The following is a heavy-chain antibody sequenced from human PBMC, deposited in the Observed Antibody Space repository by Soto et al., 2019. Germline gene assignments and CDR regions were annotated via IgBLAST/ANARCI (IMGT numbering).Heavy chain of an antibody. J-gene: IGHJ5*02. V-gene: IGHV4-39*01. Sequence: PSETLSLTCNVSGGSIGSSRSYWAWFRQPPGKELEWIANIFYAGNTYYNPSLKSRVTVSVDTSKNQFSLKLDSVTAADTSVYYCARQAAAPGIDLWFDPWGQGTLVTVSS. CDR3: ARQAAAPGIDLWFDP. CDR2: IFYAGNT. D-gene: IGHD6-13*01. CDR1: GGSIGSSRSY.